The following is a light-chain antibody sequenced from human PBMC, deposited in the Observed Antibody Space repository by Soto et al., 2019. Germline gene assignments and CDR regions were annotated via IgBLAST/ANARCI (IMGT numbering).Light chain of an antibody. J-gene: IGKJ4*01. Sequence: EIVLAQSPGTLSLSPGERATLSSRASQSVTNSFLAWYQQKPGQAPRLLIYGASRRATGIPDRFTGSGSGTDFTLTISRLEPEDFAVYYCHQRSNWPLTFGGGTKVDIK. CDR2: GAS. CDR1: QSVTNSF. V-gene: IGKV3D-20*02. CDR3: HQRSNWPLT.